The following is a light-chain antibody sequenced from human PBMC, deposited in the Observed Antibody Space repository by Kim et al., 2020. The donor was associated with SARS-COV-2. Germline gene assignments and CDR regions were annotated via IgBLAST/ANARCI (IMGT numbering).Light chain of an antibody. CDR2: EVS. V-gene: IGLV2-8*01. CDR1: SSDVGGYNY. Sequence: GQSGAISCTGTSSDVGGYNYVSWYQQHPGKAPRLMIFEVSKRPSGVPDRFSGSKSGNTASLTVSGLHAEDEADYYCSSFAGSNHVVFGGGTQLTVL. J-gene: IGLJ2*01. CDR3: SSFAGSNHVV.